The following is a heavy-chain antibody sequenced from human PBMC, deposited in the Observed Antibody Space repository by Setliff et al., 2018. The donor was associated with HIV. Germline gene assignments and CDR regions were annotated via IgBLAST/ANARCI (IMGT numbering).Heavy chain of an antibody. CDR3: GGGSYHSNDY. V-gene: IGHV3-74*01. CDR1: GFTFSTDW. CDR2: MNGDGSSI. Sequence: ETLRLSCAASGFTFSTDWMQWVRQAPGKGLVWVSRMNGDGSSISYAESVRGRFTMSRDNAKNTLFLQMNSLRAEDTAVYYCGGGSYHSNDYWGQGTLVTVSS. D-gene: IGHD3-22*01. J-gene: IGHJ4*02.